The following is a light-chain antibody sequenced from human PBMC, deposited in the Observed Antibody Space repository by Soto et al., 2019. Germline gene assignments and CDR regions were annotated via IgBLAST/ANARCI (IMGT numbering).Light chain of an antibody. V-gene: IGKV3-15*01. CDR1: QSVSSN. Sequence: DIVMTQSPATLSVSPGERATLSCRASQSVSSNLAWYQQKPGQAPRLLIYGASTRATGIPARFSGSGSGTEFTLTITSLRSEDSAVYYCQQYNNWPPEYTFGQGTNLEIK. J-gene: IGKJ2*01. CDR3: QQYNNWPPEYT. CDR2: GAS.